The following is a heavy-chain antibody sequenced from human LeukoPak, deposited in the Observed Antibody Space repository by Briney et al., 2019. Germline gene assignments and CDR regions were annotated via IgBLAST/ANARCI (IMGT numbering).Heavy chain of an antibody. CDR3: AKSSRAIVQPTSNAFDL. J-gene: IGHJ3*01. CDR2: INPNRGGT. D-gene: IGHD3-22*01. V-gene: IGHV1-2*02. CDR1: GYTFTDYY. Sequence: ASVTVSCKASGYTFTDYYMHWVRQAPGQGLEWMGWINPNRGGTHYAQNLQGRVTMSWDTSISTAYMELSRLTSDDTAVYYCAKSSRAIVQPTSNAFDLWGQGTMVTVSS.